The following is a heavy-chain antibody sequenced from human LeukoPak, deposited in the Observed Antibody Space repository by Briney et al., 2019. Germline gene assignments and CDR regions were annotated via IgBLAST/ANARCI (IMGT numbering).Heavy chain of an antibody. CDR3: ARPTYCGGDCYSFDY. D-gene: IGHD2-21*02. CDR1: GYTFTDYY. CDR2: INPNSGGT. J-gene: IGHJ4*02. Sequence: ASVKVSCKASGYTFTDYYMHWVRQAPGQGLEWMGRINPNSGGTNYAQKFQGRVTMTRDTSISTAYMELSRLRSDDTAVYYCARPTYCGGDCYSFDYWGQGTLVTVSS. V-gene: IGHV1-2*06.